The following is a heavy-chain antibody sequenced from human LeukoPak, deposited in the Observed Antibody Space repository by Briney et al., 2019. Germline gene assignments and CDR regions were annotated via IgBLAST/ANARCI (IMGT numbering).Heavy chain of an antibody. D-gene: IGHD3-3*01. Sequence: GGSLRLSCAASGFTFSSYGMHWVRQAPGKGLEWVSYISSSSSTIYYADSVKGRFTISRDNAKNSLYLQMNSLRAEDTAVYYCARDRFLEWLLLDYWGQGTLVTVSS. J-gene: IGHJ4*02. V-gene: IGHV3-48*01. CDR1: GFTFSSYG. CDR3: ARDRFLEWLLLDY. CDR2: ISSSSSTI.